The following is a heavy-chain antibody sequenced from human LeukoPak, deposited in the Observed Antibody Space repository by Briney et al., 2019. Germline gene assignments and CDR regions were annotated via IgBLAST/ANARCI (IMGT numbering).Heavy chain of an antibody. Sequence: GESLKISCKGSGYTFTNYWIAWVRQTPGKGLEWMGAIYPGDSNTRYSPSFQGQVTIPADTSISTAYLQWSSLKASDTAIYYCARLGALLWFGESFDYWGQGALVTVSS. CDR1: GYTFTNYW. J-gene: IGHJ4*02. CDR2: IYPGDSNT. CDR3: ARLGALLWFGESFDY. V-gene: IGHV5-51*01. D-gene: IGHD3-10*01.